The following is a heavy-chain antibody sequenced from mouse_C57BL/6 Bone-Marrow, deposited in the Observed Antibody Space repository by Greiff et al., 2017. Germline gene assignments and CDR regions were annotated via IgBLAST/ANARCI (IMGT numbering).Heavy chain of an antibody. CDR1: GYTFTSYW. CDR3: TSLY. Sequence: QVQLQQPGAELVKPGASVKMSCKASGYTFTSYWITWVKQRPGQGLEWIGDIYPGSGSTNYNEKFKSKATLTVDKTSSTAYMQLSSLTSEDSAVYYCTSLYWGQGTTLTGSS. J-gene: IGHJ2*01. CDR2: IYPGSGST. V-gene: IGHV1-55*01.